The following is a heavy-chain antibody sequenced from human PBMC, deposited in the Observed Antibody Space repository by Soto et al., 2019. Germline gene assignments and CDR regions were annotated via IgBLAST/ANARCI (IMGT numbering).Heavy chain of an antibody. J-gene: IGHJ6*03. CDR2: IYKGGST. CDR3: ARLYYHSMDV. V-gene: IGHV3-66*04. CDR1: GFSVSFND. Sequence: EVQLVESGGGLVQPGGSLRLSCAVSGFSVSFNDMTWVRQAPEKGLEWVSVIYKGGSTYHADLVKGRFTVSKDNSNNILYLQMNNLRAEDTAVYYCARLYYHSMDVWGKGTTVTVSS.